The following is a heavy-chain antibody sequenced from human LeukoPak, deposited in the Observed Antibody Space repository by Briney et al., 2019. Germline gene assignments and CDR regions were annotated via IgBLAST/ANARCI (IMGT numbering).Heavy chain of an antibody. J-gene: IGHJ3*02. D-gene: IGHD2-21*02. Sequence: SQTLSLTCAVSGASISSGGYSWSWLRQPPGKGLEWIGYIYHSGSAYYNPSLKSRVTISVDRSKNQFSLKLSSVTAADTAVYYCARLAYCGGDCYPWDAFDIWGQGTMVTVSS. CDR1: GASISSGGYS. CDR3: ARLAYCGGDCYPWDAFDI. V-gene: IGHV4-30-2*01. CDR2: IYHSGSA.